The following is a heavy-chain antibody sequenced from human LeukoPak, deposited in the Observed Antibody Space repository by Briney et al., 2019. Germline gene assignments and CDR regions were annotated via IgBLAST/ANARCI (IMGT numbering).Heavy chain of an antibody. D-gene: IGHD3-22*01. CDR3: AKLVVVIYYFDY. V-gene: IGHV3-23*01. J-gene: IGHJ4*02. CDR2: ISGSGGST. Sequence: GGCTRLSCAASGYTFSCYAMSWVRQAPGKGLEWVSAISGSGGSTYYADSVKGRFTISRDNSKNTLYLQMNSLRAEDTAVYYCAKLVVVIYYFDYWGQGTLVTVST. CDR1: GYTFSCYA.